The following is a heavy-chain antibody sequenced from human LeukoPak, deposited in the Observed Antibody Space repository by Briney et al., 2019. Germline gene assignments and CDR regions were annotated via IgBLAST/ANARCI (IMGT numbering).Heavy chain of an antibody. CDR3: TSYLSGWYG. CDR2: ISGSGGST. D-gene: IGHD6-19*01. J-gene: IGHJ4*02. CDR1: GFTFSSYA. Sequence: SGGSLRLSCAASGFTFSSYAMSWVRQAPGKGQEWVSAISGSGGSTYYADSVKGRFTISRDNSKNTAYLQMNSLKTEDTAVYYCTSYLSGWYGWGQGTLVTVSS. V-gene: IGHV3-23*01.